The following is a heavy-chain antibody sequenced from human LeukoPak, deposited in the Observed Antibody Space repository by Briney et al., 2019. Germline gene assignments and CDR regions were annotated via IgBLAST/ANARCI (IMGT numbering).Heavy chain of an antibody. Sequence: PGGSLRLSCAASGFTFSSYWMHWVRQAPGKGLVWVSRINSDGSSTSYAVSVKGRFTISRDNAKNTLCLQMNSLRAEDTAVYYCARGYCSSTSCSFDYWGQGTLVTVSS. J-gene: IGHJ4*02. CDR3: ARGYCSSTSCSFDY. CDR2: INSDGSST. V-gene: IGHV3-74*01. D-gene: IGHD2-2*01. CDR1: GFTFSSYW.